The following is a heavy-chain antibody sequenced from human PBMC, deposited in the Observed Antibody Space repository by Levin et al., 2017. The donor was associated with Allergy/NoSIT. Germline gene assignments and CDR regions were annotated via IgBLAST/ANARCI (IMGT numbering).Heavy chain of an antibody. CDR3: AREMTRVIPVVDS. CDR2: ITDSGRT. CDR1: GFTFSSFA. D-gene: IGHD4-17*01. Sequence: GGSLRLSCAVSGFTFSSFAMSWVRQAPGKGPEWVSAITDSGRTYYADSVKGRFTVSRDNSKNTLYLQMNSLRTEDTAMYYWAREMTRVIPVVDSWGQGSVVTVSS. V-gene: IGHV3-23*01. J-gene: IGHJ4*02.